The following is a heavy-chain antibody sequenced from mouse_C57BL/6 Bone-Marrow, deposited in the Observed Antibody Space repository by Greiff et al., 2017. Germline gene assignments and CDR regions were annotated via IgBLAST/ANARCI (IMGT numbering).Heavy chain of an antibody. CDR1: GFNIKDYY. CDR3: ATREYHYLDY. D-gene: IGHD5-1*01. V-gene: IGHV14-1*01. J-gene: IGHJ2*01. CDR2: IDPEDGDP. Sequence: VQLQQSGAELVRPGASVKLSCTASGFNIKDYYMHWVKQRPDQGLEWIGRIDPEDGDPEYAPTFPGKATMTADTSSNTAYPQLISLASGDTTVYYCATREYHYLDYWGQGTTLTVSS.